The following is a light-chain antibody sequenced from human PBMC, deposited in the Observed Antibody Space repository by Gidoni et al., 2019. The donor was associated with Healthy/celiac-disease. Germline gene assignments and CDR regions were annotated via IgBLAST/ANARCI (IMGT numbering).Light chain of an antibody. V-gene: IGLV3-21*04. CDR3: QVWDSSGDHPDV. CDR2: YDS. J-gene: IGLJ1*01. Sequence: SYVLTQPPSVSVAPGKTARITCGGNNIGSKSVHWYQQKPGQAPVLVIYYDSDRPSGIPERFSGSNSGNTATLTISRVEAGDEADYYCQVWDSSGDHPDVFGTGTKVTVL. CDR1: NIGSKS.